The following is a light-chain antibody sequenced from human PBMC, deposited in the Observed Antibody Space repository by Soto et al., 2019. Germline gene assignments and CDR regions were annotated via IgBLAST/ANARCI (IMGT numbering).Light chain of an antibody. Sequence: QSALTQPASVSGSPGQSITISCTGTSSDVGGYNYVSWYQQHPGKAPKLIIYEVTKRPSGVPNRFSGSKSGNTASLTISGLLAEDEADYHCCSFAGGSTYVVFGGGTKLTVL. V-gene: IGLV2-23*02. CDR2: EVT. J-gene: IGLJ2*01. CDR3: CSFAGGSTYVV. CDR1: SSDVGGYNY.